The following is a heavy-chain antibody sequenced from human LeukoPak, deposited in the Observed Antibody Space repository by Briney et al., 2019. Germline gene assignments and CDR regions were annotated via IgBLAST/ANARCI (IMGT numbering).Heavy chain of an antibody. J-gene: IGHJ4*02. Sequence: SETLSLTCAVYGGSFIGFYWSWIRQPPGKGLEWIGEINHSGSTNYNPSLKSRVTISVDTSKNQFSLKLSSVTAADTAVYYCAGRLYYYGSGSQRYYIDYWGQGTLVTVSS. CDR3: AGRLYYYGSGSQRYYIDY. CDR1: GGSFIGFY. CDR2: INHSGST. V-gene: IGHV4-34*01. D-gene: IGHD3-10*01.